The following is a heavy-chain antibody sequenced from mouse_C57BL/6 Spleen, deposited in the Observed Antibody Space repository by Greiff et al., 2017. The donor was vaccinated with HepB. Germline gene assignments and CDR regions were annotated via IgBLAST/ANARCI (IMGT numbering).Heavy chain of an antibody. D-gene: IGHD2-4*01. J-gene: IGHJ4*01. CDR3: ARGYDFHYYAMDY. V-gene: IGHV1-64*01. CDR1: GYTFTSYW. Sequence: VQLQQPGAELVKPGASVKLSCKASGYTFTSYWMHWVKQRPGQGLEWIGMIHPNSGSTNYNEKFKSKATLTVDKSSSTAYMQLSSLTSEDSAVYYCARGYDFHYYAMDYWGQGTSVTVSS. CDR2: IHPNSGST.